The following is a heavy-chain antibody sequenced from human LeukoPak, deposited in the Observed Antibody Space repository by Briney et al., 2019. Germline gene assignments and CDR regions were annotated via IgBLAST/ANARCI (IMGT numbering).Heavy chain of an antibody. J-gene: IGHJ6*02. CDR3: ARDLGYFDWLLSSMDV. D-gene: IGHD3-9*01. V-gene: IGHV1-2*02. CDR1: GYTFTGYY. Sequence: ASVKVSCKASGYTFTGYYMHWVRQAPGQGLEWMGWINPNSGGTNYAQKFRGRVTMTRDTSISTAYMELSRLRSDDTAVYYCARDLGYFDWLLSSMDVWGQGTTVTVSS. CDR2: INPNSGGT.